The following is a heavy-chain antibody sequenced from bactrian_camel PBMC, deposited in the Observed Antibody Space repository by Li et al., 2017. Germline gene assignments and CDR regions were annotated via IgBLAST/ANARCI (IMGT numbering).Heavy chain of an antibody. J-gene: IGHJ4*01. CDR2: INGGGGSI. Sequence: DVQLVESGGGLVQPGGNLRLSCAASGFTFSSYDMTWVRQAPGKGLEWISTINGGGGSIYYADSVKGRFTISRDNAKNTLYLQMNNLKPEDTAMYYCAADLLFAGWGFHWGQGTQVTVS. D-gene: IGHD5*01. V-gene: IGHV3S40*01. CDR1: GFTFSSYD. CDR3: AADLLFAGWGFH.